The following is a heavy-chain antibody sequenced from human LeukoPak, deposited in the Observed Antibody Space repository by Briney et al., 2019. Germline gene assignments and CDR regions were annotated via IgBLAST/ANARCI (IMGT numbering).Heavy chain of an antibody. Sequence: PGGSLRLSCAASGFTFSSYSMNWVRQAPGKGLEWVSYISSSSSTIYYADSVKGRFTISRDNAKNSLYLQMNSLRAEDTAVYYCARGRYSSGWYGDNYYYGMDVWGQGTTVTVSS. V-gene: IGHV3-48*01. D-gene: IGHD6-19*01. CDR3: ARGRYSSGWYGDNYYYGMDV. J-gene: IGHJ6*02. CDR1: GFTFSSYS. CDR2: ISSSSSTI.